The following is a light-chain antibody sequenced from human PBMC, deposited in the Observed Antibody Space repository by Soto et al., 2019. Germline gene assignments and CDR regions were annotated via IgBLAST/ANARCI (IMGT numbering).Light chain of an antibody. J-gene: IGKJ1*01. CDR2: KAS. Sequence: IQMPPSPSTLSGSVGDRVTITCRASQTISSWLAWYQQKSGKAPKLLIYKASTLKSGVPSRSSGSGSGTEFTLNISSLQLEVVSTYYCQYYKSYSGAVGQGTKGEN. CDR3: QYYKSYSGA. CDR1: QTISSW. V-gene: IGKV1-5*03.